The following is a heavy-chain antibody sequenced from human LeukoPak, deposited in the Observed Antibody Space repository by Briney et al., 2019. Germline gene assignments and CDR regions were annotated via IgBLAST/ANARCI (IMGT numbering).Heavy chain of an antibody. D-gene: IGHD6-6*01. V-gene: IGHV1-69-2*01. Sequence: GASVKVSCKASGYTFTDYYMHWVQQAPGKGLEWMGRVDPEDGETIYAEKFQGRVTITADTSTDTAYTELSSLRSEDTAVYYCATQPEYSTSLPFYPWGQGTLVTVSS. CDR2: VDPEDGET. CDR3: ATQPEYSTSLPFYP. CDR1: GYTFTDYY. J-gene: IGHJ5*02.